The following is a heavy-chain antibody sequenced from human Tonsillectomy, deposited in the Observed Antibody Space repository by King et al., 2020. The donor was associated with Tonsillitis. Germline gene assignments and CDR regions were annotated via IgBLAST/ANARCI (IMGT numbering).Heavy chain of an antibody. D-gene: IGHD6-6*01. CDR3: AGDQGMAARPHQYYFDY. Sequence: QLQESGPGPVKPSETLSLTCTVSGGSISSSSYYWGWIRQPPGKGLEWIGSIYYSGSTYYNPSLKSRVTISVDTSKNQFSLKLSSVTAADTAVYYCAGDQGMAARPHQYYFDYWGQGTLVTVSS. CDR2: IYYSGST. CDR1: GGSISSSSYY. V-gene: IGHV4-39*07. J-gene: IGHJ4*02.